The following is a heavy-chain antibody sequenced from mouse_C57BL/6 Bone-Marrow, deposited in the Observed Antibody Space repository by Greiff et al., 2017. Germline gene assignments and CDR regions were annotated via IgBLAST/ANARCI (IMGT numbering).Heavy chain of an antibody. CDR1: GYTFTSYG. CDR2: INPSSGNT. D-gene: IGHD2-3*01. J-gene: IGHJ3*01. Sequence: LLESGPELARPGASVKLSCKASGYTFTSYGISWVKQRTGQGLEWIGEINPSSGNTYYNEKFKGKATLTADKSSSTAYMELRSLTSEDAAVYLCAKEGLDGYWAYWGQGTLVTVSA. CDR3: AKEGLDGYWAY. V-gene: IGHV1-81*01.